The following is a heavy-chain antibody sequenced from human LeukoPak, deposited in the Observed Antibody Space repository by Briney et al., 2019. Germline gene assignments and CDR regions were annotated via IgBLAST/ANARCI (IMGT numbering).Heavy chain of an antibody. CDR3: AKDMGLSSSWFPIDY. J-gene: IGHJ4*02. V-gene: IGHV3-43D*03. CDR1: GFTFDDYA. CDR2: ISWDGGST. Sequence: GGSLRLSCAASGFTFDDYAMHWVRQAPGKGLEWVSLISWDGGSTYYADSVKGRFTISRDNSKNSLYLQMNSLRAEDTALYYCAKDMGLSSSWFPIDYWGQGTLVTVSS. D-gene: IGHD6-13*01.